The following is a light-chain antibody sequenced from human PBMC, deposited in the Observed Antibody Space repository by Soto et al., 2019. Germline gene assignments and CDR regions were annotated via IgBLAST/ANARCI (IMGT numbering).Light chain of an antibody. V-gene: IGKV3-11*01. CDR1: QSIAIY. CDR3: QQRFGWPPIT. Sequence: EIVLTQSPATLSLSPGERATLSCRASQSIAIYLAWYQQKPGQAPRLLIYDASNRATGVPARFSGSGSGTDFSLTISMLEPEDFAVYYCQQRFGWPPITFGQGTRLDIK. CDR2: DAS. J-gene: IGKJ5*01.